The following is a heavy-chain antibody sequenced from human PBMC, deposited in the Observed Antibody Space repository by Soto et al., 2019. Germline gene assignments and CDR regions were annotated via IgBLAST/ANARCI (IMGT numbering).Heavy chain of an antibody. J-gene: IGHJ4*02. Sequence: QVQLVESGGGVVQPGRSLRLSCAASGFTFSSYGMHWVRQAPGKGLEWVTVISYDGNVAYYADSVKGRFTISRDNSKNTLYLQXXXXXXXXXXXXXXXXXXXXXXWYFDYWGQGTLVTXXS. CDR1: GFTFSSYG. CDR2: ISYDGNVA. V-gene: IGHV3-30*03. CDR3: XXXXXXXXWYFDY.